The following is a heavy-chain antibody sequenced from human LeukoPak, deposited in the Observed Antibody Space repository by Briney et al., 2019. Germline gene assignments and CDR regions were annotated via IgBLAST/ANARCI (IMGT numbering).Heavy chain of an antibody. CDR2: IIPILDKA. Sequence: ASVKVSCKASGGIFSSYAINWVRQAPGQGLEWMGRIIPILDKANHAQKFQGRVTITADKSTNTAYVELSSLRSDDTAIYYCARDRWAHYYDSSAYHDAFDIWGQGTMVTVSS. J-gene: IGHJ3*02. D-gene: IGHD3-22*01. V-gene: IGHV1-69*04. CDR1: GGIFSSYA. CDR3: ARDRWAHYYDSSAYHDAFDI.